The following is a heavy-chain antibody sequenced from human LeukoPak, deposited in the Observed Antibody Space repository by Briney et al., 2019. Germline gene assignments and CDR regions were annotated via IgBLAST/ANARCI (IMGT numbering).Heavy chain of an antibody. J-gene: IGHJ4*02. Sequence: GGSLRLSCTASGFTFGDYAMSWVRQAPGKGLEWVGFSRSKAYGGTTEYAASVKGRFTISRDDSKSIAYLQMNSLKTEDTAVYYCTRPSYSGYDQRPIDYWGQGTLVTVSS. CDR2: SRSKAYGGTT. CDR3: TRPSYSGYDQRPIDY. CDR1: GFTFGDYA. D-gene: IGHD5-12*01. V-gene: IGHV3-49*04.